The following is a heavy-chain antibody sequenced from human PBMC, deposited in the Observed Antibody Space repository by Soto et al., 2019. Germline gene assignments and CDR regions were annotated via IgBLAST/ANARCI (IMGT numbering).Heavy chain of an antibody. V-gene: IGHV1-3*01. Sequence: ASVKVSCKASGYTFTSYAMHWVRQAPGQRLEWMGWINAGNGNTKYSQKFQGRVTITRDTSASTAYMELSSLRSEDTAVYYCARADCSSTSCYHHYYGMDVWGQGTTVTVSS. CDR1: GYTFTSYA. CDR3: ARADCSSTSCYHHYYGMDV. D-gene: IGHD2-2*01. J-gene: IGHJ6*02. CDR2: INAGNGNT.